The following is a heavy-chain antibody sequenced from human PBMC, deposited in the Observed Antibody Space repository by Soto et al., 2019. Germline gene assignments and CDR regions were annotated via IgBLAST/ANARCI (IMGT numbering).Heavy chain of an antibody. V-gene: IGHV3-74*01. CDR3: ATQGGLDH. Sequence: GGSLRLSCAASGFTFSSYWMHWVRQAPGKGLVWVSHINSDGSSTTYADSVKGRFTISRDNAKNTLYLQMNSLRAEDTAVYYCATQGGLDHWGQGTLVTVSS. J-gene: IGHJ4*02. D-gene: IGHD3-16*01. CDR1: GFTFSSYW. CDR2: INSDGSST.